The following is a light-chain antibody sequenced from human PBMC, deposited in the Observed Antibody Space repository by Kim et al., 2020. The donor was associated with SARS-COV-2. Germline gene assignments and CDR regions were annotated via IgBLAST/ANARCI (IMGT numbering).Light chain of an antibody. V-gene: IGLV2-14*03. CDR1: SSDVGSYNY. Sequence: QSVLTQPASVSGSPGQSLTISCTGTSSDVGSYNYVSWYQQHPGKAPKLMIYDVSKRPSGVSYRFSGSKSASTASLTISGLQAEDEADYYCSSYASSGTLVFGGGTKLTVL. CDR2: DVS. CDR3: SSYASSGTLV. J-gene: IGLJ2*01.